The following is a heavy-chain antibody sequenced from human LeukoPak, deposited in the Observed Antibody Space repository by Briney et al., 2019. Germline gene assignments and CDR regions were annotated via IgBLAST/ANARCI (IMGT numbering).Heavy chain of an antibody. V-gene: IGHV3-48*01. Sequence: GGSLRLSCAASGFTFSSYSMNWVRQAPGKGLEWVSYISSSSSTIYYADSVKGRFTISRDNAKNSLYLQMNSLRAEDTALYYCARDRCSGGRCYSLSVGHMDVWGKGTTVTVSS. CDR1: GFTFSSYS. J-gene: IGHJ6*03. CDR3: ARDRCSGGRCYSLSVGHMDV. CDR2: ISSSSSTI. D-gene: IGHD2-15*01.